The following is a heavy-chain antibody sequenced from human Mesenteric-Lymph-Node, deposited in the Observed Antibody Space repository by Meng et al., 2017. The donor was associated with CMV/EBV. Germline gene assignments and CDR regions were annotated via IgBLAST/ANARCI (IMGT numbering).Heavy chain of an antibody. CDR1: GFNFRNYA. V-gene: IGHV3-66*02. CDR2: IYSGGST. CDR3: ARGVLAGYFDY. J-gene: IGHJ4*02. Sequence: GGSLRLSCAASGFNFRNYAMAWVRQAPGKGLEWVSVIYSGGSTYYADSVKGRFTISRDNSKNTLYLQMNSLRAEDTAVYYCARGVLAGYFDYWGQGTLVTVSS. D-gene: IGHD4/OR15-4a*01.